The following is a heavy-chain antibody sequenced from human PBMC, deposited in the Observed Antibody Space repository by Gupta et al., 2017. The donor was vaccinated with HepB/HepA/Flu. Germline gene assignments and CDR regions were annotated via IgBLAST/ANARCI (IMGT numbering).Heavy chain of an antibody. Sequence: EVQLVESGGGLVQPGGSLRLSCAASGFTFSSYWMSWVRQAPEKGLEWVANIKQDGSEKYYVDSVKGRFTISRDNAKNSLYLQMNSLRAEDTAVYYCARGTRGWGPLGYYYYMDVWGKGTTVTVSS. CDR1: GFTFSSYW. CDR2: IKQDGSEK. J-gene: IGHJ6*03. CDR3: ARGTRGWGPLGYYYYMDV. D-gene: IGHD7-27*01. V-gene: IGHV3-7*01.